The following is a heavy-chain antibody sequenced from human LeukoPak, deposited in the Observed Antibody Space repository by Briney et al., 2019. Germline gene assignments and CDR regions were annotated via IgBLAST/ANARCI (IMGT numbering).Heavy chain of an antibody. J-gene: IGHJ4*02. CDR2: ISYLSSHV. CDR1: GFTFSDYD. V-gene: IGHV3-21*01. Sequence: GGSLRLSCSASGFTFSDYDMKWVRQAPGKGLEWVSSISYLSSHVYYGDSVKGRSSISRDNAKNSLYLQMNSLGAEDTAIYYCGRAFPPLRTSSAGDLWGQGILVTVSS. CDR3: GRAFPPLRTSSAGDL. D-gene: IGHD3-16*01.